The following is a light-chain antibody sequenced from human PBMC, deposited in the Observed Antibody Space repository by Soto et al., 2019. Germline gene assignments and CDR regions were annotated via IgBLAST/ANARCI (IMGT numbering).Light chain of an antibody. Sequence: QSALTQTASMSGSPGQSITISCTGTSSDVGGYNYVSWYQQHPGKVPKLMIYDVSNRPSGVSNRFSGSKSGNTASLTISGLQAEDEADYYCSSYTSSRTVIFGGGTKVTVL. CDR2: DVS. CDR3: SSYTSSRTVI. V-gene: IGLV2-14*03. J-gene: IGLJ2*01. CDR1: SSDVGGYNY.